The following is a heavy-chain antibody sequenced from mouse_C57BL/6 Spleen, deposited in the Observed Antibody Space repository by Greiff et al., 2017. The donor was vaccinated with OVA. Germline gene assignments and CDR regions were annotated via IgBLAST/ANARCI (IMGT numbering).Heavy chain of an antibody. J-gene: IGHJ1*03. CDR2: SRNKANDYTT. Sequence: EVKVVESGGGLVQSGRSLRLSCATSGFTFSDFYMEWVRQAPGKGLEWIAASRNKANDYTTEYSASVKGRFIVSRDTSQSILYLQMNALRAEDTAIYYCARDYYGSSSYWYFDVWGTGTTVTVSS. CDR3: ARDYYGSSSYWYFDV. CDR1: GFTFSDFY. D-gene: IGHD1-1*01. V-gene: IGHV7-1*01.